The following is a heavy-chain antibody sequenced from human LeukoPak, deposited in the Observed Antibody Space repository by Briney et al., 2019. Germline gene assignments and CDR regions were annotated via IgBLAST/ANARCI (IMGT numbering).Heavy chain of an antibody. D-gene: IGHD3-10*01. J-gene: IGHJ6*02. CDR1: GYTFTSYY. CDR3: AREITMVRGVISGTQYYYYYYGMDV. V-gene: IGHV1-46*01. CDR2: INPSGGST. Sequence: ASVKVSCKASGYTFTSYYMHWVRQAPGQGLEWMGIINPSGGSTSYAQKFQDRVTMTRDTSTSTVYMELSSLRSEDTAVYYCAREITMVRGVISGTQYYYYYYGMDVWGQGTTVTVSS.